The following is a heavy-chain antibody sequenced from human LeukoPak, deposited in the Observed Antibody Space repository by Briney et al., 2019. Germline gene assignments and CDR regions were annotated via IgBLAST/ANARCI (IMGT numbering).Heavy chain of an antibody. V-gene: IGHV3-49*04. CDR1: GFTFGDYA. Sequence: PGGSLRLSCTASGFTFGDYAMSWVRRAPGKGLEWVGFIRSKAYGGTTEYAASVKGRFTISRDDSKSIAYLQMNSLKTEDTAVYYCTRVMGSGSGYSYGFSWGQGTLVTVSS. D-gene: IGHD5-18*01. CDR3: TRVMGSGSGYSYGFS. J-gene: IGHJ5*02. CDR2: IRSKAYGGTT.